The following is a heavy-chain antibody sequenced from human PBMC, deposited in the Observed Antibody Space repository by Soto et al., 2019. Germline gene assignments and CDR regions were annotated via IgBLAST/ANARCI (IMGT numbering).Heavy chain of an antibody. D-gene: IGHD6-13*01. J-gene: IGHJ6*02. Sequence: PSETLSLTCAVYGGSFSGYYWSWIRQPPGKGLEWIGEINHSGSTNYNPSLKSRVTISVDTSKNQFSLKLSSVTAADTAVYYCARVGIAAAGIPFGYYYYYGMDVWGQGTTVT. CDR1: GGSFSGYY. CDR2: INHSGST. CDR3: ARVGIAAAGIPFGYYYYYGMDV. V-gene: IGHV4-34*01.